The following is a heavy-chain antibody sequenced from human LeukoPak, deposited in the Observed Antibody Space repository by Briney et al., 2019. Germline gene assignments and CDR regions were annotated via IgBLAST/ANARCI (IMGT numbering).Heavy chain of an antibody. Sequence: GASVKVSCKASGYTFTSYGIRWVRQAPGQGLEWMGWISAYNGNTNCAQKLQGRVTMTTDTSTSTAYMELRSLRSDDTAVYYCARGPYYYDSSGYYFGYWGQGTLVTVSS. CDR3: ARGPYYYDSSGYYFGY. D-gene: IGHD3-22*01. V-gene: IGHV1-18*01. J-gene: IGHJ4*02. CDR2: ISAYNGNT. CDR1: GYTFTSYG.